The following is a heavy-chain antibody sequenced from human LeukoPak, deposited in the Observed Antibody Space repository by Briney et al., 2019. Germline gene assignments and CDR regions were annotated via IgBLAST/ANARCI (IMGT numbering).Heavy chain of an antibody. J-gene: IGHJ4*02. CDR1: GFTFSSYW. CDR3: ARAIVGATFDY. D-gene: IGHD1-26*01. Sequence: GGSLRLSCAASGFTFSSYWMHWVRQAPGKGLVWVSRINSDGSSTTYADSVKGRFTISRDNAKNTLYLPMNSLRAEDTAVYYCARAIVGATFDYWGQGTLVTVSS. CDR2: INSDGSST. V-gene: IGHV3-74*01.